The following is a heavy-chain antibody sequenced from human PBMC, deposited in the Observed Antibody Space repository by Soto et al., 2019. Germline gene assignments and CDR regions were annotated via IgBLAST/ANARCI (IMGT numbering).Heavy chain of an antibody. J-gene: IGHJ4*01. CDR2: FYYSGST. D-gene: IGHD2-15*01. CDR3: GKKFVYCNGGRCHGHYVLVF. V-gene: IGHV4-39*01. Sequence: SETLSLTCTVSGGSISSSDYSWGWIRQPPGKGLEWIGTFYYSGSTNYNPSLKSRVFISVDTSQNQFSLKLSSVAAADTAMYYCGKKFVYCNGGRCHGHYVLVFGGQGTLVTVSS. CDR1: GGSISSSDYS.